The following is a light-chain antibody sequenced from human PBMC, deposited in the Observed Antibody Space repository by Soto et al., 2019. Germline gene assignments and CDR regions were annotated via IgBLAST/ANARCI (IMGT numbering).Light chain of an antibody. CDR1: SSNIGAGYD. V-gene: IGLV1-40*01. J-gene: IGLJ1*01. CDR3: QAYDSRSASKV. CDR2: GNT. Sequence: QSVLTQPPSVSGAPGQRVTISCTGSSSNIGAGYDVHWYQQLPGTAPTLIIYGNTNRPSGVSDRFSGSRSGTSASLAIAGLQAEDEADYYCQAYDSRSASKVFGTGTKVTVL.